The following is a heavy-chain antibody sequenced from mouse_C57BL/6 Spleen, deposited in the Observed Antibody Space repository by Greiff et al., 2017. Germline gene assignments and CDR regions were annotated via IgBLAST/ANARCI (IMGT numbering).Heavy chain of an antibody. D-gene: IGHD1-1*01. V-gene: IGHV1-64*01. Sequence: QVQLQQPGAELVKPGASVKLSCKASGYTFTSYWMHWVKQRPGQGLEWIGMIHPNSGSTNYNEKFKSKATLTVDKSSSTAYMQLSSLTSEDSAVYYCARGRAVVAPYAMDYWGKGTSVTVSS. J-gene: IGHJ4*01. CDR2: IHPNSGST. CDR1: GYTFTSYW. CDR3: ARGRAVVAPYAMDY.